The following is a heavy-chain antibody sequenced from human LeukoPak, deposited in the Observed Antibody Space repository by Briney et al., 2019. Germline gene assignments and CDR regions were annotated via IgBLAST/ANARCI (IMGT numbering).Heavy chain of an antibody. J-gene: IGHJ3*02. V-gene: IGHV3-21*01. Sequence: PGGSLRLSCAASGFTFSSYSMNWVRQAPGKGLEWVSSISSSSSYIYYADSVKGRFTISRDNAKNSLYLQMNSLRAEDTAVYYCARVVDTAMVMVHAFDIWGQGTMVTVSS. CDR3: ARVVDTAMVMVHAFDI. CDR1: GFTFSSYS. CDR2: ISSSSSYI. D-gene: IGHD5-18*01.